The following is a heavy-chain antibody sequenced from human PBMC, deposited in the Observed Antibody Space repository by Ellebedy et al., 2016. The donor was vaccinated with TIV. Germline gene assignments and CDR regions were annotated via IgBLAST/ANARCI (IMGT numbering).Heavy chain of an antibody. CDR3: ARSLAVAGSTWGNYGLDV. V-gene: IGHV4-61*01. Sequence: MPSETLSLTCSVSGSSISSGYYWGWIRQPPGKGLEWIGYIYYNGDTKYNPSLKSRVTMSVDTSTKQFSLRVNSVTAADTAVYFCARSLAVAGSTWGNYGLDVWGQGTTGTVSS. J-gene: IGHJ6*02. CDR1: GSSISSGYY. CDR2: IYYNGDT. D-gene: IGHD6-19*01.